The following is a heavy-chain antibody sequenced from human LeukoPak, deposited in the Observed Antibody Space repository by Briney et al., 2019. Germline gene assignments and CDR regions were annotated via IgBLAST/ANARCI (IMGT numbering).Heavy chain of an antibody. D-gene: IGHD3-3*01. CDR3: AYPIFGVAPFDY. V-gene: IGHV3-30*02. CDR1: GFTFSSYG. CDR2: ILYDGSNT. Sequence: QTGGSLRLSCAASGFTFSSYGMHWVRQAPGKGLEWVAFILYDGSNTYYADSVKGRFTISRDNSKHTLYLKMNSLRAEDTAVYYCAYPIFGVAPFDYWGQGTLVTVSS. J-gene: IGHJ4*02.